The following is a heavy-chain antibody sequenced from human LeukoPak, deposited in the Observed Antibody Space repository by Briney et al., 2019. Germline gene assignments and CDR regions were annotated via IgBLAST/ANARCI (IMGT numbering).Heavy chain of an antibody. D-gene: IGHD3/OR15-3a*01. J-gene: IGHJ4*02. Sequence: SGGSLRLPCAASGLIVSSNYMSWVRQAPGKGLEWVSVLYSGGSIYYADSVKGRFTISRDNSKNTLYLQMNSLRAEDTAVYYCARDPSRGLYYFDHWGQGTLVIVSS. CDR1: GLIVSSNY. CDR2: LYSGGSI. V-gene: IGHV3-53*01. CDR3: ARDPSRGLYYFDH.